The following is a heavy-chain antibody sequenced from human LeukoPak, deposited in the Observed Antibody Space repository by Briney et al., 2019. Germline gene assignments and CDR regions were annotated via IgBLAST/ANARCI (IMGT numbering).Heavy chain of an antibody. CDR2: ISAYNGNT. CDR3: ARDRALSGEYYYGSGGIPYYYMDV. J-gene: IGHJ6*03. CDR1: GYTFTSYA. Sequence: ASVKVSCKASGYTFTSYAMNWVRQAPGQGLEWMGWISAYNGNTNYAQKLQGRVTITADESTSTAYMELSSLRSEDTAVYYCARDRALSGEYYYGSGGIPYYYMDVWGKGTTVTISS. D-gene: IGHD3-10*01. V-gene: IGHV1-18*01.